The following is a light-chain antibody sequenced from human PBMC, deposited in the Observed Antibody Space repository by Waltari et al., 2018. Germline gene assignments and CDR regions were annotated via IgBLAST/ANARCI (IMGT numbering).Light chain of an antibody. CDR2: DVT. CDR3: CSYAGNYLRV. J-gene: IGLJ2*01. V-gene: IGLV2-11*01. Sequence: QSALTQPRSVSGSPGQSVTIACTGTSSDVGYYNYFPWYQQHPGKAPKLMIYDVTERPSGVPDLFSGSKSGNTASLTISGLQAEDEADYYCCSYAGNYLRVFGGGTKLTVL. CDR1: SSDVGYYNY.